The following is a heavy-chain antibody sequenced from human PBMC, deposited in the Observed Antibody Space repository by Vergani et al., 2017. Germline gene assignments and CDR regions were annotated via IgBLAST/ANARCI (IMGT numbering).Heavy chain of an antibody. J-gene: IGHJ4*02. D-gene: IGHD3/OR15-3a*01. Sequence: QVQLQESGPGLVKPSETLSLTCAVSGYSISSGYYWGWIRQPPGKGLEWIGSIYHSGSTYYNPSLKSRVTISVDTSKNQFSLKLSSVTAADTAVYYCARHGGLGAYFDYWGQGTLVTVSS. CDR2: IYHSGST. CDR1: GYSISSGYY. CDR3: ARHGGLGAYFDY. V-gene: IGHV4-38-2*01.